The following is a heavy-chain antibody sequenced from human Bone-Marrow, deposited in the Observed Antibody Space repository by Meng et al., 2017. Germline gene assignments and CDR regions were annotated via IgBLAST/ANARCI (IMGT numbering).Heavy chain of an antibody. Sequence: SETLSLTCTVSGGSISSYYSSCSRHPPGKRLVWCGYIYYSGSTNYNPSIKSRVTISVDTSKNQFSLKLSSVTAADTAVYYCARQATYCGGDCYWAGYYYYGMDVWGQGTTVTVSS. CDR1: GGSISSYY. CDR2: IYYSGST. CDR3: ARQATYCGGDCYWAGYYYYGMDV. D-gene: IGHD2-21*02. V-gene: IGHV4-59*01. J-gene: IGHJ6*02.